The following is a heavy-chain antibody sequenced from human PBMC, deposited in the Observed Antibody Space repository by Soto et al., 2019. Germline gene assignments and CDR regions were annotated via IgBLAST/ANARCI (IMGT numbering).Heavy chain of an antibody. CDR2: IKSDGSGT. Sequence: EVQLVESGGGLVQPGGSLRLSCVASGFTFSSYWMHWVRQAPGKGPLWVSRIKSDGSGTYYADSVQGRLTISRDNAKNTLYLQINSLRAEDTAVYYCVRVDPDYNYGNGYLPRHWGQRPLVTVSS. J-gene: IGHJ4*02. D-gene: IGHD5-18*01. V-gene: IGHV3-74*01. CDR1: GFTFSSYW. CDR3: VRVDPDYNYGNGYLPRH.